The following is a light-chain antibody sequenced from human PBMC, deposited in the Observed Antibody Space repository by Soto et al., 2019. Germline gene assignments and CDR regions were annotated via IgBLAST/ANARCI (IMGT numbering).Light chain of an antibody. J-gene: IGLJ1*01. CDR3: SSYTSSTTPYV. Sequence: QSALTQPASMSGSPGQSITISCTGTSSDVGGYNFVSWFQHHPGKAPKLIIYDVSNRPSGVSNRFSGSKSGNTASLTISGLQAEDEAAFYCSSYTSSTTPYVFGTGTKVTVL. CDR1: SSDVGGYNF. CDR2: DVS. V-gene: IGLV2-14*03.